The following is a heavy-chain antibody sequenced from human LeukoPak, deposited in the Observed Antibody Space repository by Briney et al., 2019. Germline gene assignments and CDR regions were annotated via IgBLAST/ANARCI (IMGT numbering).Heavy chain of an antibody. D-gene: IGHD4-11*01. CDR2: ISSISSTI. V-gene: IGHV3-48*01. CDR3: ARDGASYSNYEGNFDY. J-gene: IGHJ4*02. CDR1: GFTFNGYG. Sequence: GGSLRLYCAASGFTFNGYGMNWVRQAPGKGLEWVSYISSISSTIHYSDSVKGRFTISRDNAKNSLYLQMNSLRAEDTAVYYCARDGASYSNYEGNFDYWGQGTLVTVSS.